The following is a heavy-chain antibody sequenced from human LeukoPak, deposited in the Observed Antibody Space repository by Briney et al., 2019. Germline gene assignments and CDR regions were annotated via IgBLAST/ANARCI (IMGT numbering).Heavy chain of an antibody. D-gene: IGHD3-22*01. V-gene: IGHV3-74*01. CDR2: INRDGSST. Sequence: GGSLRLSCAASGFTFGSFWMHWVRQAPGKGLVWVSRINRDGSSTTYADSVKGRFTISRDSAKNTLYLQMNSLRAEDTAVYYCARASGDDYYDSSADDAFDIWGQGTVVTVSS. CDR1: GFTFGSFW. J-gene: IGHJ3*02. CDR3: ARASGDDYYDSSADDAFDI.